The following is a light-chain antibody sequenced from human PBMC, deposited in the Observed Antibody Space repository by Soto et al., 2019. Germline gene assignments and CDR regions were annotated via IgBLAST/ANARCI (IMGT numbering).Light chain of an antibody. Sequence: QSVLTQPPSVSGAPGQRVTISCTGSSSNIGAGHDVHWYQQLPGTAPKLLIYGNINRPSGVPDRFSGSKSGTSASLAITGLQAEDEADYYCQSYDSSLSGPYVFGTGTKVTVL. J-gene: IGLJ1*01. CDR1: SSNIGAGHD. CDR2: GNI. V-gene: IGLV1-40*01. CDR3: QSYDSSLSGPYV.